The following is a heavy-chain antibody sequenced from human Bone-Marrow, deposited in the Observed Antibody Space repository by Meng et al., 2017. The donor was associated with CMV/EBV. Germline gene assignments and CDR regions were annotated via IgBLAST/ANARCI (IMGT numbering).Heavy chain of an antibody. V-gene: IGHV4-34*01. J-gene: IGHJ4*02. D-gene: IGHD5-18*01. CDR1: GGSLSGYY. CDR2: INHSGST. CDR3: AGTAMVSDY. Sequence: SETLSLTCAVYGGSLSGYYWSWIRQPPGKGLEWIGEINHSGSTNYNPSLKSRVTILVDTSKNQFSLKLSSVTAADTAVYYCAGTAMVSDYWGQGTLVTVSS.